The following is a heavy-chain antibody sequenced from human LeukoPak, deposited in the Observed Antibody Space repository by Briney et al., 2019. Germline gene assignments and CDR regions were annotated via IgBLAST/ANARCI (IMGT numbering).Heavy chain of an antibody. CDR1: GFTFSSYA. CDR3: AKDRPVDYGSGSYYNLYFDY. CDR2: ISGSGGST. D-gene: IGHD3-10*01. V-gene: IGHV3-23*01. Sequence: PGGSLRLSCAASGFTFSSYAMSWVRQAPGKGLEWVSAISGSGGSTYYADSVKGRFTISRDNSKNTLYLQMYSLRAEDTAVYYCAKDRPVDYGSGSYYNLYFDYWGQGTLVTVSS. J-gene: IGHJ4*02.